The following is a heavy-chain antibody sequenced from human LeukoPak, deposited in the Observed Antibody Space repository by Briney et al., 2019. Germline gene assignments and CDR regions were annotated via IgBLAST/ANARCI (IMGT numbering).Heavy chain of an antibody. CDR2: INWNGGST. V-gene: IGHV3-20*03. CDR1: GFTFDDYG. D-gene: IGHD3-10*01. Sequence: PGGSLRLSFAASGFTFDDYGMRWVRQAPGKGLELVYGINWNGGSTGYADSVKGRFTISRDNAKNSLYLQMNSLRAEDTALYYCARVWFGELYPVDYWGQGTLVTVSS. J-gene: IGHJ4*02. CDR3: ARVWFGELYPVDY.